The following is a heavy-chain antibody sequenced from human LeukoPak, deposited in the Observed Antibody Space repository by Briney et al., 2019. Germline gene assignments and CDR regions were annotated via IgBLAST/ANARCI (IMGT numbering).Heavy chain of an antibody. D-gene: IGHD6-13*01. Sequence: SETLSLTCSVSGGSINSYYWSWIRQPPGKGLEWIGYIYYTGSTNYNPSLKSRVTISVDTSKNHFSLKLSSVTAADTAVYYCARDGSSSWNNWFDSWGQGTLVTVSS. CDR1: GGSINSYY. J-gene: IGHJ5*01. CDR3: ARDGSSSWNNWFDS. CDR2: IYYTGST. V-gene: IGHV4-59*01.